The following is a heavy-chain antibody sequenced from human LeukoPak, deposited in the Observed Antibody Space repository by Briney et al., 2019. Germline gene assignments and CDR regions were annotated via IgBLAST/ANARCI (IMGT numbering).Heavy chain of an antibody. V-gene: IGHV3-30*18. CDR1: GFTFSSYG. J-gene: IGHJ5*02. CDR2: ISYDGSYK. CDR3: AKEGPAYGSGSYHKYNWFDP. Sequence: GGSLRLSCAASGFTFSSYGMHWVRQAPGKGLEWVALISYDGSYKYYADSVKGRFTISRDNSKNTLYLQMNSLRAEDAAVYYCAKEGPAYGSGSYHKYNWFDPWGQGTLVTVSS. D-gene: IGHD3-10*01.